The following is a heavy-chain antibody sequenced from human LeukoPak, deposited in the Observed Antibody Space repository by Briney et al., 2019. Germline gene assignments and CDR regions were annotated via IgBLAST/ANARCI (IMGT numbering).Heavy chain of an antibody. J-gene: IGHJ4*02. CDR1: GFTVSSKY. D-gene: IGHD6-6*01. V-gene: IGHV3-66*01. Sequence: GGSLRLSCAASGFTVSSKYMSWVRQAPGKGLEWVSVVYSSGSTYYADSVKGRFTISRDNSKNTLSLQMNSLRAEDTAVYYCATSLASARAAGYYFDYWGQGTLVTVSS. CDR2: VYSSGST. CDR3: ATSLASARAAGYYFDY.